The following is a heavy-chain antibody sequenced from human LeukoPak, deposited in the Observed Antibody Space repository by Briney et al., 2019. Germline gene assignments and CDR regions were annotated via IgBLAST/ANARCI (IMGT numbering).Heavy chain of an antibody. V-gene: IGHV4-34*01. Sequence: SETLSLTCAVYGGSFRGYYWSWIRQPPGKGLEWIGEINHSGSTNYNPSLKSRVTISVDTSKNQFSLKLSSVTAADTAVYCCARDIRGVSYWGQGTLVTVSS. J-gene: IGHJ4*02. D-gene: IGHD1-26*01. CDR2: INHSGST. CDR1: GGSFRGYY. CDR3: ARDIRGVSY.